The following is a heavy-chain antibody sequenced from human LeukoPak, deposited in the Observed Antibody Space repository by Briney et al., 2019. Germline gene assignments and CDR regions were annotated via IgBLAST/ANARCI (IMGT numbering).Heavy chain of an antibody. CDR2: IYTSGST. J-gene: IGHJ4*02. D-gene: IGHD3-22*01. V-gene: IGHV4-4*07. CDR3: ARQSGPYYYERYFDY. CDR1: GGSISSYY. Sequence: PSETLSLTCTVSGGSISSYYWSWIRQPAGKGLEWIGRIYTSGSTNYSPSLKSRVTISVDTSKNQFSLKLSSVTAADTAVYYCARQSGPYYYERYFDYWGQGTLVTVSS.